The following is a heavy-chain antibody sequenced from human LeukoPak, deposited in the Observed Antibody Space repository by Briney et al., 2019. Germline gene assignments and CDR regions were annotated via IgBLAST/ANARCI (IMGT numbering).Heavy chain of an antibody. D-gene: IGHD3-22*01. Sequence: SETLSLTCTVSGGSISSGGYYWSWIRQPPGKGLEWIGSIYYSGSTYYNPSLKSRVTISVDTSKNQFSLKLSSVTAADTAVYYCARQSRVYDSSGYYTYYFDYWGQGTLVTVSS. J-gene: IGHJ4*02. V-gene: IGHV4-39*01. CDR1: GGSISSGGYY. CDR3: ARQSRVYDSSGYYTYYFDY. CDR2: IYYSGST.